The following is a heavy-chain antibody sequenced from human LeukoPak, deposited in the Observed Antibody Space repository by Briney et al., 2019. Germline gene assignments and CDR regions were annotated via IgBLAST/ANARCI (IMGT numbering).Heavy chain of an antibody. CDR3: ARVLYDFWSGYYTRLGH. D-gene: IGHD3-3*01. V-gene: IGHV1-2*06. CDR1: GYTFTGYY. J-gene: IGHJ4*02. Sequence: ASVKVSCKASGYTFTGYYMHWVRQAPGQGLEWMGRINPNSGGTNYAQKFQGRVTMTRDTSISTAYMELSRLRSDDTAVYYCARVLYDFWSGYYTRLGHWGQGTLVTVSS. CDR2: INPNSGGT.